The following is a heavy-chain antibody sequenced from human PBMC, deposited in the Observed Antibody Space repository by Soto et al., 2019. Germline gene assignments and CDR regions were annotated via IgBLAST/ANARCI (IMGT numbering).Heavy chain of an antibody. Sequence: ASVKVSCKASGYIFTSYGISWVRQAPGQGLEWMGWISAYNGNTNYAQKLQGRVTMTTDTSTSTAYMELRSLRSDDTAVYYCARTVSSIAAFDWFDPWGQGTLVTVS. V-gene: IGHV1-18*01. J-gene: IGHJ5*02. D-gene: IGHD6-6*01. CDR1: GYIFTSYG. CDR2: ISAYNGNT. CDR3: ARTVSSIAAFDWFDP.